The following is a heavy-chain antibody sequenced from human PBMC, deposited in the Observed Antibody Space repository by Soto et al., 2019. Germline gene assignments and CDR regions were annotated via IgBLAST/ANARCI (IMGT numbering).Heavy chain of an antibody. Sequence: PSETLFLTCTVSGGSISRYYWSWIRQAPGRGLEWIGNIFSSGSTNYNPSLKSRVAISVDTSKNQVSLKLNAVTTADTAVYYCAREYYDFWSVTYSYYGLDVWGQGTTVT. D-gene: IGHD3-3*01. CDR3: AREYYDFWSVTYSYYGLDV. V-gene: IGHV4-59*01. J-gene: IGHJ6*02. CDR2: IFSSGST. CDR1: GGSISRYY.